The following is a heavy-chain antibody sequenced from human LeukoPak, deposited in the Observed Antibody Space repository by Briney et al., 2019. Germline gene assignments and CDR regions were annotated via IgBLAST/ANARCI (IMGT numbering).Heavy chain of an antibody. Sequence: HPGRSLRLSCAASGFTFSSYGMRWVRQAPGKGLEWVAVIWYDGRNRYYADSVKGRFTISRDNSKNTLYLQMNSLRAEDTAVYYCARDVAAAGSNYFDYWGQGTLVTVSS. D-gene: IGHD6-13*01. J-gene: IGHJ4*02. CDR2: IWYDGRNR. CDR1: GFTFSSYG. V-gene: IGHV3-33*01. CDR3: ARDVAAAGSNYFDY.